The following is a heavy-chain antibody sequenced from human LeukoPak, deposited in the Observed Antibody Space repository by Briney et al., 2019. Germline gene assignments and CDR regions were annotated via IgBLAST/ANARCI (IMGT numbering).Heavy chain of an antibody. CDR1: GFTFSSYW. J-gene: IGHJ6*03. CDR3: ARGRRKRGDFWSGYYAPGYYYYYYMDV. Sequence: PGGSLRLSCAASGFTFSSYWMSWVRQAPGKGLEWVANIKQDGSEKYYVDSVKGRFTISRDNAKNSLYLQMNSLRAEDTAVYYCARGRRKRGDFWSGYYAPGYYYYYYMDVWGKGTTVTVPS. D-gene: IGHD3-3*01. CDR2: IKQDGSEK. V-gene: IGHV3-7*01.